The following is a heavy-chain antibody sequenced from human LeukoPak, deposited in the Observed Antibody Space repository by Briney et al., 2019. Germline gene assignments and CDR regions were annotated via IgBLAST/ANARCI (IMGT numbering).Heavy chain of an antibody. CDR1: GGSISSGSYY. CDR2: IYTSGST. CDR3: ARVGRNYDFWSGYLYYFDY. V-gene: IGHV4-61*02. D-gene: IGHD3-3*01. J-gene: IGHJ4*02. Sequence: SETLSLTCTVSGGSISSGSYYWSWIRQPAGKGLEWIGRIYTSGSTNYNPSLKSRVTISVDTSKNQFSLKLSSVTAADTAVYYCARVGRNYDFWSGYLYYFDYWGQGTLVTVSS.